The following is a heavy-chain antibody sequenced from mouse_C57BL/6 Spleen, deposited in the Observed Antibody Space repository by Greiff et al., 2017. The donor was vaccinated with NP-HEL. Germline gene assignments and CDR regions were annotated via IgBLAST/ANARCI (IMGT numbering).Heavy chain of an antibody. CDR1: GYTFTSYW. J-gene: IGHJ2*01. V-gene: IGHV1-52*01. Sequence: QVHVKQPGAELVRPGSSVKLSCKASGYTFTSYWMHWVKQRPIQGLEWIGNIDPSDSETHYNQKFKDKATLTVDKSSSTAYMQLSSLTSEDSAVYYCARRDGNYLDYWGQGTTLTVSS. CDR3: ARRDGNYLDY. D-gene: IGHD2-1*01. CDR2: IDPSDSET.